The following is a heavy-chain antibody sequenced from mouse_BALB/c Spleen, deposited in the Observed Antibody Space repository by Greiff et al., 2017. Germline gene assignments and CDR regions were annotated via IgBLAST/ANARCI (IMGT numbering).Heavy chain of an antibody. J-gene: IGHJ4*01. D-gene: IGHD1-1*01. CDR1: GFTFSNYW. V-gene: IGHV6-6*02. CDR2: IRLKSNNYAT. Sequence: EVKLVESGGGLVQPGGSMKLSCVASGFTFSNYWMNWVRQSPEKGLEWVAEIRLKSNNYATHYAESVKGRFTISRDDSKSSVYLQMNNLRAEDTGIYYCTRDYGSSYDAMDYWGQGTSVTVSS. CDR3: TRDYGSSYDAMDY.